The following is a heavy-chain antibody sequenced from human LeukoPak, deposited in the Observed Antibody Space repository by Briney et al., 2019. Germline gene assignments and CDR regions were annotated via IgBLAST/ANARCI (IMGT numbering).Heavy chain of an antibody. V-gene: IGHV4-31*03. D-gene: IGHD6-13*01. J-gene: IGHJ5*02. CDR1: GGSISSGGYY. CDR2: INHSGST. CDR3: ARRLPYSSSWFNWFDP. Sequence: SETLSLTCTVSGGSISSGGYYWSWIRQHPGKGPEWLGEINHSGSTNYNPSLKSRVTISVDTSKNQFSLKLSSVTAADTAVYYCARRLPYSSSWFNWFDPWGQGTLVTVSS.